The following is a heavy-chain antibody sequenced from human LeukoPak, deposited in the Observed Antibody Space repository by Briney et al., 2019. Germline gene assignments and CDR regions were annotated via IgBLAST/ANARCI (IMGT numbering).Heavy chain of an antibody. D-gene: IGHD3-10*01. Sequence: SETLSLTCTVSGGSISSSSYYWGWIRQPPGKGLEWIGSIYYSGSTYYNPSLKSRVTISVDTSKNQFSLKLSSVTAADTAVYYCARVPRSGTYLSHYFDYWGQGTLVTVSS. CDR2: IYYSGST. J-gene: IGHJ4*02. CDR3: ARVPRSGTYLSHYFDY. V-gene: IGHV4-39*01. CDR1: GGSISSSSYY.